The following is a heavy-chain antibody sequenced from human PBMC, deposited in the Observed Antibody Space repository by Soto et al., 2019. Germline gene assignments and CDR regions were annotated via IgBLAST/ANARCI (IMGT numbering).Heavy chain of an antibody. D-gene: IGHD5-12*01. CDR3: ANEVDVAFSSLQYGMDV. V-gene: IGHV3-23*05. J-gene: IGHJ6*02. CDR2: IKTSGDTT. Sequence: GGSLRLSCAASGFAFSNCAMSWVRQAPGKGLEWVSTIKTSGDTTFYADPVKGRFTVYRDNSKSTLFLQMNSLKFEDTAVYVCANEVDVAFSSLQYGMDVWGQGTTVTVSS. CDR1: GFAFSNCA.